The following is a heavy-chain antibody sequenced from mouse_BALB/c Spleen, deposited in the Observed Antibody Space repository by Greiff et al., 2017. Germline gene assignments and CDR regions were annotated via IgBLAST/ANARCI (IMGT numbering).Heavy chain of an antibody. CDR3: ARHEDDYYAMDY. CDR1: GYTFTEYI. CDR2: FYPGSGSI. Sequence: QVQLQQSGAGLVKPGASVKLSCKASGYTFTEYIIHWVKQRSGQGLEWIGWFYPGSGSIKYNEKFKDKATLTADKSSSTVYMELSRLISEDFAVYFCARHEDDYYAMDYWGQGTSVTVSS. J-gene: IGHJ4*01. V-gene: IGHV1-62-2*01.